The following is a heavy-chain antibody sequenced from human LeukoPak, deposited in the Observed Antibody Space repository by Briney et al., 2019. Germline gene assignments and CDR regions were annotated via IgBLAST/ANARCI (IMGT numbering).Heavy chain of an antibody. Sequence: ASVKVSCKASGYTFTSYDINWVRQATGQGLEWMGWMNPNSGNTGYAQKFQGRVTITRNTSISTAYMELSSLRSEDTAVYYCARGVRPGLVVMMLGSPDGFDPWGQGTLVTVSS. D-gene: IGHD3-22*01. J-gene: IGHJ5*02. V-gene: IGHV1-8*01. CDR1: GYTFTSYD. CDR2: MNPNSGNT. CDR3: ARGVRPGLVVMMLGSPDGFDP.